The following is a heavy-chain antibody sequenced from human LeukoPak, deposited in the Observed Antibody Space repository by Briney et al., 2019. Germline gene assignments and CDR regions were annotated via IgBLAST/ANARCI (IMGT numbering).Heavy chain of an antibody. D-gene: IGHD5-18*01. CDR2: IFYSGST. J-gene: IGHJ3*02. V-gene: IGHV4-59*01. CDR3: ARDRAPYGYHAFDI. CDR1: GGSFSAYY. Sequence: KPSETLPLTCAVYGGSFSAYYWSWIRQPSGKGLEWIGYIFYSGSTNCNPSLKGRVTISADTSKNQFSLKLSSVTAADTAVYYCARDRAPYGYHAFDIWGQGTMVTVSS.